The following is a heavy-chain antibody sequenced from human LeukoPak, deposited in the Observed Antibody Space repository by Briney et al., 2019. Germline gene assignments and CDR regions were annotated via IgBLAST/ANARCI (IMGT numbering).Heavy chain of an antibody. CDR3: ARGASIAVAGEGAFDI. CDR1: GGSISSYY. D-gene: IGHD6-19*01. CDR2: IYYSGST. Sequence: SETLSLTCTVSGGSISSYYWSWIRQPPGKGLEWIGYIYYSGSTNYNPSLKSRVTIPVDTSKNQFSLKLSSVTAADTAVYYCARGASIAVAGEGAFDIWGQGTMVTVSS. V-gene: IGHV4-59*01. J-gene: IGHJ3*02.